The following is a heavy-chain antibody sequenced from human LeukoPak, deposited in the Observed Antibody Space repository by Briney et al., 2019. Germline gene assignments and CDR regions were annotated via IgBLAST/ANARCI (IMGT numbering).Heavy chain of an antibody. CDR3: ARGRHFGLDILTGPLDY. J-gene: IGHJ4*02. CDR1: GYTLTELS. D-gene: IGHD3-9*01. V-gene: IGHV1-24*01. Sequence: ASVKVSCKVSGYTLTELSMHWVRQAPGKGLEWMGGFDPEDGETIYAQKLQGRVTMTTDTSTSTAYMELRSLRSDDTAVYYCARGRHFGLDILTGPLDYWGQGTLVTVSS. CDR2: FDPEDGET.